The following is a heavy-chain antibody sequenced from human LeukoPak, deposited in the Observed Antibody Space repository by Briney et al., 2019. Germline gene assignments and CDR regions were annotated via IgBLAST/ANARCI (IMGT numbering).Heavy chain of an antibody. D-gene: IGHD3-22*01. Sequence: GESLKISCKGSGYSFTCYWIGWVRQMPGKGLEWMGIIYPGDSDTRYSPSFQGQVTISADKSISTAYLQWSSLKASDTAMYYCARRYYYDSSGLNWFDPWGQGTLVTVSS. CDR1: GYSFTCYW. V-gene: IGHV5-51*01. J-gene: IGHJ5*02. CDR2: IYPGDSDT. CDR3: ARRYYYDSSGLNWFDP.